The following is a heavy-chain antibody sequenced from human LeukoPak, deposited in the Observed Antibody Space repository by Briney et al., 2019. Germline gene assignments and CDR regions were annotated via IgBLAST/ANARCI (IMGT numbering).Heavy chain of an antibody. J-gene: IGHJ4*02. V-gene: IGHV3-21*01. CDR1: GFTFSSYS. D-gene: IGHD1-1*01. CDR3: AKDHPSCGIDY. Sequence: PGGSLRLSCAASGFTFSSYSMNWVRQAPGKGLEWVSSISSSSSYIYYADSVKGRFTISRDNSKNTLYLQMNSLRAEDTAVYYCAKDHPSCGIDYWGQGTLVTVSS. CDR2: ISSSSSYI.